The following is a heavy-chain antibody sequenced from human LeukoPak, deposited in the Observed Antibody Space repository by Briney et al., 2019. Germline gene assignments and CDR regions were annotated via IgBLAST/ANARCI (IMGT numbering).Heavy chain of an antibody. CDR2: IYPGDSDT. D-gene: IGHD5-24*01. J-gene: IGHJ4*02. CDR3: ARAPAPRGMATITVYYFDY. CDR1: GYSFTSYW. Sequence: GESLKISCKGSGYSFTSYWIGWVRQMPGKGLEWMGIIYPGDSDTRYSPSFQGQVTISADKSISTAYLQWSSLKASGTAMYYCARAPAPRGMATITVYYFDYWGQGTLVTVSS. V-gene: IGHV5-51*01.